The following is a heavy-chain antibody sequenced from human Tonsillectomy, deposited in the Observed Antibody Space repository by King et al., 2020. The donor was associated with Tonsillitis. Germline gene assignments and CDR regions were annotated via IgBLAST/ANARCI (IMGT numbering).Heavy chain of an antibody. Sequence: VQLVESGGGLVQPGGSLRLSCAASGFTFSSYAMSWVRQAPGKGLEWVSAISGSGGSTYYADSVKGRFTISRDNSKNTLYLQMNSLIAEDTAVYYCNTYYYDSSGYSISGPKKYYFDYCGQGTLVTVSS. D-gene: IGHD3-22*01. CDR1: GFTFSSYA. CDR2: ISGSGGST. J-gene: IGHJ4*02. CDR3: NTYYYDSSGYSISGPKKYYFDY. V-gene: IGHV3-23*04.